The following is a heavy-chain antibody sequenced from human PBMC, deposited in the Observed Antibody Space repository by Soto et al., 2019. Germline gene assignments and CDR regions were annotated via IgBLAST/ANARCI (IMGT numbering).Heavy chain of an antibody. J-gene: IGHJ5*02. CDR2: IYYSGIINFHSGST. CDR1: ADSPSRGSYY. CDR3: ARELMVDTATLGWFDP. Sequence: SENLSLTCTVSADSPSRGSYYWSWIRQPPGKGLEWIGYIYYSGIINFHSGSTSYNPSLKSRVTISIDTSKNQFSLKLNSVTAVDAALYYCARELMVDTATLGWFDPWGPGTLVT. V-gene: IGHV4-39*07. D-gene: IGHD5-18*01.